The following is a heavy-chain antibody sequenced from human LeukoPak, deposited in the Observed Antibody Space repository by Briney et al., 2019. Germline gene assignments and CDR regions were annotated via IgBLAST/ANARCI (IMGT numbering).Heavy chain of an antibody. Sequence: GGSLRLSCAASGFTVSSNYMSWVRQAPGKGLEWVGRIKSKTDGGTTDYAAPVKGRFTISRDDSKNTPYLQMNSLKTEDTAVYYCTTAALGLRGFDYWGQGTLVTVSS. J-gene: IGHJ4*02. D-gene: IGHD3-16*01. CDR1: GFTVSSNY. CDR2: IKSKTDGGTT. CDR3: TTAALGLRGFDY. V-gene: IGHV3-15*01.